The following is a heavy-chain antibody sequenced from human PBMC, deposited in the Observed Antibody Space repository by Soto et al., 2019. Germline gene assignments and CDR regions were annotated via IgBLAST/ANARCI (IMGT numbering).Heavy chain of an antibody. J-gene: IGHJ4*02. D-gene: IGHD1-26*01. Sequence: QVQLVESGGGVVQPGRSLRLSCAASGFTFSSYGMHWVRQAPGKGLEWVAVIWYDGSNKYYADSVKGRFTISRDKSKNTLYLQMNSLRAEDTAVYYCAREAREGHFDYWGQGTLVTVSS. CDR1: GFTFSSYG. V-gene: IGHV3-33*01. CDR3: AREAREGHFDY. CDR2: IWYDGSNK.